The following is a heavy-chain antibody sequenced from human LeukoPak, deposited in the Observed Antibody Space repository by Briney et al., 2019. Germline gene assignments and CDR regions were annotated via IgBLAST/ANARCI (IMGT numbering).Heavy chain of an antibody. J-gene: IGHJ6*03. CDR1: GFTFSSYW. CDR3: ARATVAGTFSYYYYMDV. V-gene: IGHV3-7*01. D-gene: IGHD6-19*01. Sequence: GGSLRLSCAASGFTFSSYWMSWVRQAPGKGLEWVANIKQDGSEKYYVDSVKGRFTISRDNAKNSLYLQMNSLRAEDTAVYYCARATVAGTFSYYYYMDVWGKGTTVTVSS. CDR2: IKQDGSEK.